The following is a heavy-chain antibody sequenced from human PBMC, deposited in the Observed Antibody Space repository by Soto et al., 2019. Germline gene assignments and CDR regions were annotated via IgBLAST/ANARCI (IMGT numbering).Heavy chain of an antibody. J-gene: IGHJ5*02. Sequence: SETLSLTCNASGAYVTTYYWSWIRQSPGKGLEWIGYISNSGNTNYNPSLKSRVTISLDTSKNHFSLKMRSVTAADTAVYYCARRGSTWYSWLDPWGQGTLVTVYS. CDR3: ARRGSTWYSWLDP. V-gene: IGHV4-59*02. CDR2: ISNSGNT. CDR1: GAYVTTYY. D-gene: IGHD6-13*01.